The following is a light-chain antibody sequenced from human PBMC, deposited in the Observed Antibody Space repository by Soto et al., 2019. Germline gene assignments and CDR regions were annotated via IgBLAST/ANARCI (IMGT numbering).Light chain of an antibody. Sequence: QSVLTQPASVSGSPGQSITISCTGTSSDVGNGYDSVSWYQQHPGKAPKLMIYEVTNRPSGVPDRFSGSKSGSSTSLAITGLQSEDEADYYCQSYDSSLIGLIFGLGTKLTVL. CDR3: QSYDSSLIGLI. CDR2: EVT. J-gene: IGLJ2*01. CDR1: SSDVGNGYDS. V-gene: IGLV2-14*01.